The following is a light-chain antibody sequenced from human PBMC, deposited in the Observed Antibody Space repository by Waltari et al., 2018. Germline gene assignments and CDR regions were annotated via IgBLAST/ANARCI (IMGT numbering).Light chain of an antibody. J-gene: IGLJ2*01. V-gene: IGLV2-14*03. Sequence: QSALTQPASVSGSPGQSITISCTGTSSDVGGYNYVSWYQQHPGKAPKLIIFDVSNRPSGVSSRFSGSKSGNTASLTISALQAQDEADYYCSSYISSDTLELFGGGTSLTVL. CDR2: DVS. CDR1: SSDVGGYNY. CDR3: SSYISSDTLEL.